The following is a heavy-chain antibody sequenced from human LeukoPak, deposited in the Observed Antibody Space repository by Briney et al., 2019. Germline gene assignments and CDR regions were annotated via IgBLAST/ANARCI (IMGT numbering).Heavy chain of an antibody. Sequence: GGSLRLSCAASGFTFSSYSMNWVRQAPGKGLEWVSSISSSSSYIYYADSVKGRFTISRDNAKNSLNLQMNSLRAEDTAVYYCARGKCRGAAAGSDYWGQGTLDTVFS. J-gene: IGHJ4*02. V-gene: IGHV3-21*01. CDR3: ARGKCRGAAAGSDY. D-gene: IGHD6-13*01. CDR1: GFTFSSYS. CDR2: ISSSSSYI.